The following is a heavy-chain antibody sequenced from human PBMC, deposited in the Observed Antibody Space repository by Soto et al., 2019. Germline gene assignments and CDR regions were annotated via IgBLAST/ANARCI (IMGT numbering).Heavy chain of an antibody. V-gene: IGHV1-69*05. CDR2: IIPIFGTA. D-gene: IGHD5-12*01. Sequence: SVKVSCKASGGTFSSYAISWVRQAPGQGLEWMGGIIPIFGTANYAQKFQGRVTISRDNSKNTLYLQMNSLRAEDTAVYYCAKDQGSGYEELDYWGQGTLVTVS. CDR1: GGTFSSYA. CDR3: AKDQGSGYEELDY. J-gene: IGHJ4*02.